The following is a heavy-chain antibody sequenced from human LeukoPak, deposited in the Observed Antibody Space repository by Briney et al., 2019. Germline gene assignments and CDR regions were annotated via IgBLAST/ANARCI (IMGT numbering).Heavy chain of an antibody. CDR3: AAEIVVGATRLYYFDY. J-gene: IGHJ4*02. CDR2: IYYSGST. Sequence: PSETLSLTCTVSGGSISSYYWSWIRQPPGKGLEWIGYIYYSGSTNYNPSLKGRVTISVDTSKNQFSLKLSSVTAADTAVYYCAAEIVVGATRLYYFDYWGQGTLVTVSS. CDR1: GGSISSYY. D-gene: IGHD1-26*01. V-gene: IGHV4-59*01.